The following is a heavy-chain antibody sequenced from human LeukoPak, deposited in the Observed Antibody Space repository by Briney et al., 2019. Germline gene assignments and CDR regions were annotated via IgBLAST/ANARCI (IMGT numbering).Heavy chain of an antibody. D-gene: IGHD2-15*01. V-gene: IGHV1-24*01. CDR1: GYTLTELS. J-gene: IGHJ4*02. CDR3: ATAPLKYCSGGSCADYFDY. CDR2: FDPEDGET. Sequence: ASVKVSCKVSGYTLTELSMHWVRQAPGKGLEWMGGFDPEDGETVYAQKFQRRVTMTEDTSTDTAYMELSSLRSEDTAVYYCATAPLKYCSGGSCADYFDYWGQGTLVTVSS.